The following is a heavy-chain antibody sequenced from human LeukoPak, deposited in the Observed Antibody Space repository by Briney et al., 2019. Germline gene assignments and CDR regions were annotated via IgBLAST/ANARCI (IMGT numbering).Heavy chain of an antibody. CDR3: ARDRGSSPYFDY. D-gene: IGHD6-13*01. J-gene: IGHJ4*02. CDR1: GGTFSSYA. Sequence: SVKVSCKASGGTFSSYAISWVRQAPGQGLEWMGGIIPIFGTANYAQKFQGRVTITTDESTSTAYMELSSLRSEDTAVYYCARDRGSSPYFDYWGQGTLVTVSS. V-gene: IGHV1-69*05. CDR2: IIPIFGTA.